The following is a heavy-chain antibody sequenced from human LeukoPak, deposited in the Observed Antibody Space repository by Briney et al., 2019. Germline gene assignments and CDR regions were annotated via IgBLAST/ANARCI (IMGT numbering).Heavy chain of an antibody. CDR1: GFTVSSNY. Sequence: GGSLRLSCAASGFTVSSNYMSWVRQAPGKGLEWVSVIYSGGSTYYADPVKGRFTISRDNSKNTLYLQMNSLRAEDTAVYYCARDSYYYDSKEVGWGQGTLVTVSS. V-gene: IGHV3-66*01. CDR2: IYSGGST. D-gene: IGHD3-22*01. J-gene: IGHJ4*02. CDR3: ARDSYYYDSKEVG.